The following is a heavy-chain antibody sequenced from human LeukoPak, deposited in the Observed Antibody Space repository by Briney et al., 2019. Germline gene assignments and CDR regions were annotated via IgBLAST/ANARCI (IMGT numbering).Heavy chain of an antibody. V-gene: IGHV4-59*11. CDR2: IFYSGST. CDR3: ARANGSGAYYNRYYYYYMDA. Sequence: PSETLSLTCTVSGGSISSHYWNWIRQPPGKGLEWIGYIFYSGSTNYNPSLKSRVTISVDTSKNQFSLKLSSVTAADTAVYYCARANGSGAYYNRYYYYYMDAWGKGTTVTVSS. D-gene: IGHD3-10*01. J-gene: IGHJ6*03. CDR1: GGSISSHY.